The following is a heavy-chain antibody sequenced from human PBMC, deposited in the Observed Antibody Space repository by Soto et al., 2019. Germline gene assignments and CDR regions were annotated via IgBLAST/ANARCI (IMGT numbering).Heavy chain of an antibody. D-gene: IGHD1-20*01. CDR2: IKQDGSEK. Sequence: EVQLVESGGGLVQPGGSLRVSCAASGFTFSSYWMSWVRQFPGKGLEWVANIKQDGSEKYYVDSVKGRFTISRDNAKNSLYLQMNSLRAEDTAVYYCARDHRVGMNWFDPWGQGPLVTVSS. CDR1: GFTFSSYW. J-gene: IGHJ5*02. CDR3: ARDHRVGMNWFDP. V-gene: IGHV3-7*01.